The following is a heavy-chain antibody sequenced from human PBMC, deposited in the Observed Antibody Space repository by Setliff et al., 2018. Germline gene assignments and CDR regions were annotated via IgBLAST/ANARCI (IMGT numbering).Heavy chain of an antibody. CDR1: GFTFSIYW. J-gene: IGHJ4*02. CDR3: AKYYSDNSGPRGAFDY. D-gene: IGHD3-22*01. CDR2: IKQDGTKQ. Sequence: GGSLRLSCAASGFTFSIYWMTWVRQAPGKGLEWVANIKQDGTKQYYVDSVKGRFTISRDNAKNSLHLQMNSLRAEDTAVYYCAKYYSDNSGPRGAFDYWGQGILVTVSS. V-gene: IGHV3-7*01.